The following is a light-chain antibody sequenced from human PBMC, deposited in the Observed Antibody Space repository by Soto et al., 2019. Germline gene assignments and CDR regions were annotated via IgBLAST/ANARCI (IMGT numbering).Light chain of an antibody. CDR2: DVS. J-gene: IGLJ2*01. V-gene: IGLV2-14*01. Sequence: QSVLTQPASVSGSPGQSITISCSGTSSDVGGYNSVSWYQQHPGKAPKLMISDVSSRPSGVSNRFSGSKSGNTASLTISGLQTEDEADYYCSSFTTSSTVVFGGGTKLTVL. CDR1: SSDVGGYNS. CDR3: SSFTTSSTVV.